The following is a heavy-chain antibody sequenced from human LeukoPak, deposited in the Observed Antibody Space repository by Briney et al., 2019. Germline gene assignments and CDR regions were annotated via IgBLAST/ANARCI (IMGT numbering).Heavy chain of an antibody. CDR1: GYSISSNYY. Sequence: IPSETLSLTCAVSGYSISSNYYWGWIRQPAGKGLEWIGRIYTSGSTNYNPSLKSRVTISVDTSKNQFSLKLSSVTAADTAVYYCARVALEIDAFDIWGQGTMVTVSS. CDR3: ARVALEIDAFDI. V-gene: IGHV4-61*02. D-gene: IGHD1-1*01. CDR2: IYTSGST. J-gene: IGHJ3*02.